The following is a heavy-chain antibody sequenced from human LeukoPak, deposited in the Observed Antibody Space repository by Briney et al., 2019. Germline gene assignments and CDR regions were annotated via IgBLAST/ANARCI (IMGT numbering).Heavy chain of an antibody. CDR1: GYTFTGYY. Sequence: ASVKVSFKASGYTFTGYYMHWVRQAPGQGLEWMGWINPNSGGTNYAQKFQGRVTMTRDTSISTAYMELSRLRSDDTAVYYCARDLCRSSGCRTPDSWGRGTLVTVSS. CDR2: INPNSGGT. V-gene: IGHV1-2*02. CDR3: ARDLCRSSGCRTPDS. J-gene: IGHJ4*02. D-gene: IGHD6-19*01.